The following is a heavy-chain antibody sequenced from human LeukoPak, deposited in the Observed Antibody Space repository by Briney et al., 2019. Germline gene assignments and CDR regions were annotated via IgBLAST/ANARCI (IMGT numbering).Heavy chain of an antibody. CDR3: ARKTMTTYASDPNWFDP. CDR2: ISAYNGNT. D-gene: IGHD4-17*01. CDR1: GYTFTYFG. Sequence: GASVKVSCKASGYTFTYFGISWVRQAPGQGLEWMGWISAYNGNTNYAQKFQGRVTMTTDTSTSTAYMELRSLRSDDTAVYYCARKTMTTYASDPNWFDPWGQGTLVTVSS. J-gene: IGHJ5*02. V-gene: IGHV1-18*01.